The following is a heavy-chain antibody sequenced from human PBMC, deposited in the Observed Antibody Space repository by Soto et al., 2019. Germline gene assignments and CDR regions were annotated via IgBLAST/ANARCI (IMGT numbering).Heavy chain of an antibody. V-gene: IGHV1-3*01. J-gene: IGHJ5*02. CDR1: GYTFTSYA. CDR2: INAGNGNT. D-gene: IGHD3-22*01. Sequence: GASVKVSCKASGYTFTSYAMHWVRQAPGQRLEWMGWINAGNGNTKYSQKFQGRVTITRDTSASTAYMELSSLRSEDTAVYYYAREYYDSSGYYTNWFDPWGQGTLVTVSS. CDR3: AREYYDSSGYYTNWFDP.